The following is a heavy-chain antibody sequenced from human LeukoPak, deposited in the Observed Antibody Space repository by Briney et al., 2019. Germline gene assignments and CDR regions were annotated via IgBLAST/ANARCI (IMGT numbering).Heavy chain of an antibody. CDR3: AREGIVAVITD. Sequence: PGGSLRLSCTASGFSFSSYAMSWVRQAPGKGLEWVSAITRSGGNTYFTDSMKGRFTISRDTSKKTLYLQMSSLRAEDTAIYYCAREGIVAVITDWGQGTLVTVSS. D-gene: IGHD5-12*01. V-gene: IGHV3-23*01. CDR1: GFSFSSYA. CDR2: ITRSGGNT. J-gene: IGHJ4*02.